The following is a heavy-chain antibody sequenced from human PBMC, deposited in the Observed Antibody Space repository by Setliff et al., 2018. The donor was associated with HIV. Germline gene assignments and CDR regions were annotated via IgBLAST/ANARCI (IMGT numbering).Heavy chain of an antibody. V-gene: IGHV1-69-2*01. CDR2: IDAEDGET. D-gene: IGHD2-8*01. CDR3: ATSVNAFDY. CDR1: GYTFTDYS. J-gene: IGHJ4*02. Sequence: ASVKVSCKASGYTFTDYSIHWVQQAPGKGLEWMGRIDAEDGETVFAREFQGRVTITADTSTDTVYMEVRSLRSDDTAVYYCATSVNAFDYWGQGTLVTVS.